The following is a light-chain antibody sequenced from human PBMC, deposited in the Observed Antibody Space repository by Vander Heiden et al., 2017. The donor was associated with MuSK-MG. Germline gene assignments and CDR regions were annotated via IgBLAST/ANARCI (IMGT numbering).Light chain of an antibody. V-gene: IGLV2-8*01. CDR3: SSYAGSNTYV. CDR2: EVS. CDR1: SSDVGGYNY. Sequence: QSALTQPPSASGSPGEPATISCTGTSSDVGGYNYVSWYQQHPGKAPKLMIYEVSKRPSGVPDRFSGSKSGNTASLTVSGLQAEDEADYYCSSYAGSNTYVFGTGTKVTVL. J-gene: IGLJ1*01.